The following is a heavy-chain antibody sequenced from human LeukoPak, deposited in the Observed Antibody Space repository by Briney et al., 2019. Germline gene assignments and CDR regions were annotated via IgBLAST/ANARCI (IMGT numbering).Heavy chain of an antibody. Sequence: GGSLRLSCAASGFTFDDYAMHWVRQAPGKGLEWVSLISGDGGSTYYADSVKGRFTISRDNSKNSLYLQMNSLRTEDTALYYCAKVFDLEGWLQLWGTHFDYWGQGTLVTVYS. CDR1: GFTFDDYA. CDR3: AKVFDLEGWLQLWGTHFDY. J-gene: IGHJ4*02. CDR2: ISGDGGST. D-gene: IGHD5-24*01. V-gene: IGHV3-43*02.